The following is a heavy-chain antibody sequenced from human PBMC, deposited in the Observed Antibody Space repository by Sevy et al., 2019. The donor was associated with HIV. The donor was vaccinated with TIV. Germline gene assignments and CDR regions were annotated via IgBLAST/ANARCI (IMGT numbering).Heavy chain of an antibody. CDR2: ISYDGSNK. CDR1: GFIFSNYA. CDR3: ARDPTFSSDTRGYYPFDS. Sequence: GGSLRLSCAASGFIFSNYAIHWVRRAPGKGLEWVAVISYDGSNKRYAASVKGRFTISRDNSRNTLFLQMNSLRLDDTAVYYCARDPTFSSDTRGYYPFDSWGQGTLVTVSS. J-gene: IGHJ4*02. D-gene: IGHD3-22*01. V-gene: IGHV3-30*04.